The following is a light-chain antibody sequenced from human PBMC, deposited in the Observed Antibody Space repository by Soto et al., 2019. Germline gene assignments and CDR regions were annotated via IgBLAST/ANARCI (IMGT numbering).Light chain of an antibody. CDR3: CLYGGSKNYVV. J-gene: IGLJ2*01. Sequence: QSVLTQPASVSGAPGQSITISCTGTSSDVGKYTFVSWYGQHPGKAPKLIIFEFNKRPSGVSNRVSGSKSGNTASLTISGLQSEDEARYYFCLYGGSKNYVVFGGGTQLTVL. V-gene: IGLV2-23*02. CDR2: EFN. CDR1: SSDVGKYTF.